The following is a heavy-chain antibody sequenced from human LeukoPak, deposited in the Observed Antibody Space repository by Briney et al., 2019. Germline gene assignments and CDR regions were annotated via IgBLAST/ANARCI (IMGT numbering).Heavy chain of an antibody. Sequence: PSETLSLTCTVSGGSISSSSYYWGWIRQPPGKGLEWIGSIYYSGSTYYNPSLKSRVTISVDTSKNQFSLKLSSVTAADTAVYYCARSPRAWGGGKTFDYWGQGTLVTVSS. V-gene: IGHV4-39*01. CDR3: ARSPRAWGGGKTFDY. D-gene: IGHD4-23*01. CDR2: IYYSGST. CDR1: GGSISSSSYY. J-gene: IGHJ4*02.